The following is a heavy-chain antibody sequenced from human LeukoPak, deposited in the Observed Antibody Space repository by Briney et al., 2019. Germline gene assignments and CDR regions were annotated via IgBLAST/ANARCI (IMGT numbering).Heavy chain of an antibody. D-gene: IGHD3-16*01. CDR1: EFTFSSYW. V-gene: IGHV3-7*03. J-gene: IGHJ3*02. CDR3: AKGLTRGTFLHNDAFDI. Sequence: QSGGSLRLSCAASEFTFSSYWMSWVRQAPGKGLEWVANIKQDGSEKYYVDSVKGRFTISRDNSKNTLYLQMNSLRAEDTAVYYCAKGLTRGTFLHNDAFDIWGQGTMVTVSS. CDR2: IKQDGSEK.